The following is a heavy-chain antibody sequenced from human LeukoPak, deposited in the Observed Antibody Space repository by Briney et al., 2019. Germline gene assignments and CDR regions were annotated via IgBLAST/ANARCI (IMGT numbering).Heavy chain of an antibody. CDR3: ARDFGRWFLDY. J-gene: IGHJ4*02. D-gene: IGHD4-23*01. Sequence: HPGGSLRLSCAASGFMFSSYEMNWVRQAPGKGLEWVSYIRSRGGTIYYADSVKGRFTISRDNAKNSLYLQMNSLRAEDTAVYYCARDFGRWFLDYWGQGTLVTVSS. V-gene: IGHV3-48*03. CDR2: IRSRGGTI. CDR1: GFMFSSYE.